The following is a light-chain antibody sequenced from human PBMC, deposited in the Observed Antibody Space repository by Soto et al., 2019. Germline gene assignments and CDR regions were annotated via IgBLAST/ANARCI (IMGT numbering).Light chain of an antibody. Sequence: ALQMTQSPSSLSASVGDRVTITCRASQGIKNDLGWYQQKPGKAPKLLIYVTSSLQSGVPSRFSGSGSGTDFTLTISSLQPEDFATYYCLQDYSYPLTFGGGTKVEIK. V-gene: IGKV1-6*01. CDR2: VTS. CDR1: QGIKND. CDR3: LQDYSYPLT. J-gene: IGKJ4*01.